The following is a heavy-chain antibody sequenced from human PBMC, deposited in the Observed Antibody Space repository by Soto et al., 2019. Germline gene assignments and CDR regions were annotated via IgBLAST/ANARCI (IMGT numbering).Heavy chain of an antibody. V-gene: IGHV3-23*01. CDR1: GFTFSSYA. Sequence: EVQLLESGGGLVQPGGSLRLSCAASGFTFSSYAMSWVRQAPGKGLEWVSAISGSGGSTYYADSVKGRFTISRDNSKNTLYLQMNSLRAEDTAVYYCVKVGAVTTFRGAFDYWGQGTLVTVSS. CDR3: VKVGAVTTFRGAFDY. D-gene: IGHD3-16*01. J-gene: IGHJ4*02. CDR2: ISGSGGST.